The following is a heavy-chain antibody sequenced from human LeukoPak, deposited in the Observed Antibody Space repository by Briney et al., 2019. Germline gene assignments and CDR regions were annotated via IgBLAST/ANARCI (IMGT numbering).Heavy chain of an antibody. V-gene: IGHV4-34*01. Sequence: SETLSLTCAVYGGSFSGYYWSWIRQPPGKGLEWIGEINHSGSTNYNPSLKSRVTISVDTSKNQFSLKLSSVTAADTAVYYCARHHGAVGSYYFDYWGQGTLVTVSS. CDR2: INHSGST. D-gene: IGHD6-19*01. CDR1: GGSFSGYY. J-gene: IGHJ4*02. CDR3: ARHHGAVGSYYFDY.